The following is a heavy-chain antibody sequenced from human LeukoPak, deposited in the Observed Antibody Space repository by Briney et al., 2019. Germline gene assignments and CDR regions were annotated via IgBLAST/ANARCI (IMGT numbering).Heavy chain of an antibody. CDR3: ARVGGSPEAFDI. J-gene: IGHJ3*02. V-gene: IGHV1-46*01. CDR1: GYTFTSYD. CDR2: INPSGGST. D-gene: IGHD1-26*01. Sequence: VASVKVSCKASGYTFTSYDINWVRQAPGQGLEWMGIINPSGGSTSYAQKFQGRVTMTRDTSTSTVYMELSSLRSEDTAVYYCARVGGSPEAFDIWGQGTMVTVSS.